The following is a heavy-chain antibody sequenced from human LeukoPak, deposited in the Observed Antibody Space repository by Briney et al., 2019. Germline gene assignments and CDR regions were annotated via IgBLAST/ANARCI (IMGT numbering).Heavy chain of an antibody. J-gene: IGHJ4*02. Sequence: SETLSLTCTVSGGSISSYYWSWIRQPAGKGLEWIGRIYTSGSTNYNPSLKSRVTISVDTSKNQFSLKLSSVTAADTAVYYCARGYYDILIATPPFDFDYWGQGTLVTVSS. CDR2: IYTSGST. CDR3: ARGYYDILIATPPFDFDY. CDR1: GGSISSYY. V-gene: IGHV4-4*07. D-gene: IGHD3-9*01.